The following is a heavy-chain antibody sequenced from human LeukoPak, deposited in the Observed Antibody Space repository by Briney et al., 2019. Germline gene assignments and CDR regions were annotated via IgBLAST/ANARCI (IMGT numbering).Heavy chain of an antibody. CDR3: ARQTGSGLFILP. CDR1: GGSFNGYY. J-gene: IGHJ4*02. V-gene: IGHV4-34*01. D-gene: IGHD3/OR15-3a*01. CDR2: INHSGST. Sequence: SETLSLTCAVYGGSFNGYYWSWIRQPPGKGLEWIGDINHSGSTYYTPSLKSRVSISLDTSKNQFSLRLSSVTAADTAVYYCARQTGSGLFILPGGQGTLVTVSS.